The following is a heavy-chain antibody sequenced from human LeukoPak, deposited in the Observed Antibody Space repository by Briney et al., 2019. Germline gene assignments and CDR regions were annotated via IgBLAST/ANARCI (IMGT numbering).Heavy chain of an antibody. D-gene: IGHD3-22*01. CDR2: ISAYNGNT. Sequence: GASVKVSCKASGYTFTSYGISWVRQAPGQGLEWMGWISAYNGNTNYAQKLQGRVTMTTDTSTSTAYMELRSLRSDDTAVYYCARDPEPITMIENPSPHYWGQGTLVTVSS. CDR1: GYTFTSYG. J-gene: IGHJ4*02. CDR3: ARDPEPITMIENPSPHY. V-gene: IGHV1-18*01.